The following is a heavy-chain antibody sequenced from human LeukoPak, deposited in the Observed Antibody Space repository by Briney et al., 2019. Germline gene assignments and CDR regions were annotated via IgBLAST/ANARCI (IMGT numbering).Heavy chain of an antibody. Sequence: PGGSLRLSCAASGFTVSSNYMSLVRQAPGKGLEWVSVIYSGGSTYCADSVKGRFTISRDNSKNTLYLQMNSLRAEDTDVYYCATGRIAAADRNDYWGQGALVTVSS. V-gene: IGHV3-66*02. D-gene: IGHD6-13*01. CDR2: IYSGGST. CDR1: GFTVSSNY. CDR3: ATGRIAAADRNDY. J-gene: IGHJ4*02.